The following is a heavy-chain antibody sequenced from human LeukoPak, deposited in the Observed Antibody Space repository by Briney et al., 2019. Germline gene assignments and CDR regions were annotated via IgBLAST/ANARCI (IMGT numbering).Heavy chain of an antibody. D-gene: IGHD6-19*01. V-gene: IGHV3-9*01. CDR3: AKQWLVSDWFDP. CDR1: GFTFDDYA. Sequence: GGSLRPSCAASGFTFDDYAMHWVRQAPGKGLEWVSGISWNSGSIGYADSVKGRFTISRDNAKNSLYLQMNSLRAEDTALYYCAKQWLVSDWFDPWGQGTLVTVSS. CDR2: ISWNSGSI. J-gene: IGHJ5*02.